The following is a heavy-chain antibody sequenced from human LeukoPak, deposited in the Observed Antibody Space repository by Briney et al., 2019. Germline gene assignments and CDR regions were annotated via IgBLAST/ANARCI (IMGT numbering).Heavy chain of an antibody. V-gene: IGHV3-30*04. Sequence: GGSLRLSCAASGFTFSSYAIHWVRQAPGKGLEWVAVISYDGSNKYYADSVKGRFTISRDNSKNTLYLQMNSLRAEDTAVYYCANGSGWYGQDIEYWGQGTLVTVSS. CDR1: GFTFSSYA. D-gene: IGHD6-19*01. J-gene: IGHJ4*02. CDR2: ISYDGSNK. CDR3: ANGSGWYGQDIEY.